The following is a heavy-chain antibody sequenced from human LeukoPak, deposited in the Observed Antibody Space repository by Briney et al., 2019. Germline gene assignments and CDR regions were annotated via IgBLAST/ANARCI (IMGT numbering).Heavy chain of an antibody. J-gene: IGHJ6*03. CDR3: ARDSRLGSGSYYQAYYYYMDV. CDR2: IIPIFGTA. V-gene: IGHV1-69*06. CDR1: GGTFSSYA. Sequence: GASVKVSCKASGGTFSSYAISWVRQAPGQGLEWMGGIIPIFGTANYAQKFQGRVTITADKSTSTAYMELSSLRSEDTAVYYCARDSRLGSGSYYQAYYYYMDVWGKGTTVTVSS. D-gene: IGHD3-10*01.